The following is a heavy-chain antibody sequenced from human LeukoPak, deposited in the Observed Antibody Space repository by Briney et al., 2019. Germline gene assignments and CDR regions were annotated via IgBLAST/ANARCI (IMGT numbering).Heavy chain of an antibody. V-gene: IGHV3-23*01. J-gene: IGHJ3*02. D-gene: IGHD4-17*01. CDR3: AKDPNGDYVGAFDT. CDR1: GFTFSAYG. Sequence: GGSLRLPCAASGFTFSAYGVTWVRQAPGKGLEWVSSMGVSGDNVHYADSVKGRFAISRDNSKNTLYLQMNSLRAEDAAVYYCAKDPNGDYVGAFDTWGQGTMVIVSS. CDR2: MGVSGDNV.